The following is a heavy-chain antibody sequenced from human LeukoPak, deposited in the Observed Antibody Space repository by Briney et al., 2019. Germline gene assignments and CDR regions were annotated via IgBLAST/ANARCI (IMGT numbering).Heavy chain of an antibody. CDR1: GGSISSSSYY. CDR3: ARLSGSSWYLGEVY. J-gene: IGHJ4*02. Sequence: SETLSLTCTVSGGSISSSSYYWGWIRQPPGKGLEWIGSIYYSGSTYYNPSLKSRVTISVDASKNQFSLNLNSVTATDTAVYYCARLSGSSWYLGEVYWGQGTLVTVSS. D-gene: IGHD6-13*01. CDR2: IYYSGST. V-gene: IGHV4-39*01.